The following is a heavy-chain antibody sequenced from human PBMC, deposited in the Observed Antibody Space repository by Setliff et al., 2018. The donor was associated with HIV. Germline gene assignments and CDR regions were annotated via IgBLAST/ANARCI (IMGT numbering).Heavy chain of an antibody. CDR1: GYSFTSYW. J-gene: IGHJ4*02. CDR2: IYPGDSDT. Sequence: GESLKISCKGSGYSFTSYWIGWVRQMPGKGLEWMGIIYPGDSDTRYSPSFQGQVTLSADKSISTAYLQWSSLKASDTAMYYCARVGDYYDSSGYYGPLDYWGQGTLVTVSS. V-gene: IGHV5-51*01. CDR3: ARVGDYYDSSGYYGPLDY. D-gene: IGHD3-22*01.